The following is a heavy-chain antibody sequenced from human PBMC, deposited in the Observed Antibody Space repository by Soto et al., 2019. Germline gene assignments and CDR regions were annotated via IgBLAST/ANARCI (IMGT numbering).Heavy chain of an antibody. CDR2: IYATGTT. Sequence: SETLSLTCTVSGASMSGFYWSWIRKAAGKGLEWIGRIYATGTTDYNPSLKSRVMMSVDTSQKQFSLTLRSVTAPAPAVYYCVSDGRNTLRHWPDPWGETISVTVS. CDR1: GASMSGFY. V-gene: IGHV4-4*07. CDR3: VSDGRNTLRHWPDP. D-gene: IGHD1-1*01. J-gene: IGHJ5*02.